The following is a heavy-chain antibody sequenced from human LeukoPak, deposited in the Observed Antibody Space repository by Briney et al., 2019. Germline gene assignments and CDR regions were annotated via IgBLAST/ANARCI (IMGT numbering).Heavy chain of an antibody. V-gene: IGHV1-58*02. CDR3: AAECYDSSGCPGRYFDL. J-gene: IGHJ2*01. CDR1: GFTFTSSA. CDR2: IVVGSGNT. D-gene: IGHD3-22*01. Sequence: SVKVSCKASGFTFTSSAMQWVRQARGQRLEWIGWIVVGSGNTSYAQKFQERVTITRDMSTSTAYMELSSLRSEDTAVYYCAAECYDSSGCPGRYFDLWGRGTLVTVSS.